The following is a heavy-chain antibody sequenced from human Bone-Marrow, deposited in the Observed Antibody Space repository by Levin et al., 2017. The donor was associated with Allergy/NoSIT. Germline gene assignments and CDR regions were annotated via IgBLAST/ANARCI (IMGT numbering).Heavy chain of an antibody. CDR1: GYSFTNYW. J-gene: IGHJ4*02. V-gene: IGHV5-51*01. D-gene: IGHD3-9*01. CDR2: IYPGDSDT. CDR3: ARRFTCQTGTGPHIFDY. Sequence: GESLKISCKVSGYSFTNYWVAWVRQMPGKGLEWMGIIYPGDSDTRYSPSFQGQVTISSDKSISTAYLQWSSLKASDTALYYCARRFTCQTGTGPHIFDYWGQGTQVTVSS.